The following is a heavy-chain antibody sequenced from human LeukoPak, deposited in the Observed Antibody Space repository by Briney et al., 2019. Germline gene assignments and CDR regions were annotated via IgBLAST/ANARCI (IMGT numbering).Heavy chain of an antibody. CDR1: GYTFTSYD. Sequence: ASEKVSCKASGYTFTSYDINWVRQAPGQGLEWMGGIIPIFGTANYAQKFQGRVAITADESTSTAYMELSSLRSEDTAVYYCARGVGYSYGYVDYWGQGTLVTVSS. J-gene: IGHJ4*02. CDR3: ARGVGYSYGYVDY. V-gene: IGHV1-69*13. D-gene: IGHD5-18*01. CDR2: IIPIFGTA.